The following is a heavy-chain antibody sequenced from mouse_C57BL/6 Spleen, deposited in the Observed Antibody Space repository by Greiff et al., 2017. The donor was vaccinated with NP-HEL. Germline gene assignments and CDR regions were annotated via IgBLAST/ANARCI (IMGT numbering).Heavy chain of an antibody. CDR3: ARFQLGRNDAMDY. D-gene: IGHD4-1*02. CDR1: GYAFSSYW. CDR2: IYPGDGDT. Sequence: VQLQQSGAELVKPGASVKISCKASGYAFSSYWMNWVKQRPGKGLEWIGQIYPGDGDTNYNGKFKGKATMTADKSSSTAYMQLSSLTSEDPAVYFSARFQLGRNDAMDYSGQGTSVTVSS. J-gene: IGHJ4*01. V-gene: IGHV1-80*01.